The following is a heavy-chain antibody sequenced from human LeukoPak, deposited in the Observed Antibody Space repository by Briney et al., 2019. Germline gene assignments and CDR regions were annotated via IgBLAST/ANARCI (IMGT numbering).Heavy chain of an antibody. CDR2: ISAYNGNT. J-gene: IGHJ4*02. D-gene: IGHD2-15*01. Sequence: ASVKVSCKASGYTFTSYGISWVRQAPGQGPEWMGWISAYNGNTNYAQKLQGRVTMTTDTSTSTAYMELRSLRSDDTAVYYCAREAGYCSGGSCYADYWGQGTLVTVSS. CDR1: GYTFTSYG. V-gene: IGHV1-18*01. CDR3: AREAGYCSGGSCYADY.